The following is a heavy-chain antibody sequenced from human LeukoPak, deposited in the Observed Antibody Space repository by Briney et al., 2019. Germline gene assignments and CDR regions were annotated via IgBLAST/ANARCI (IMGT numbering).Heavy chain of an antibody. Sequence: ASVKVSCKASGYTFTSYYMHWVRQAPGQGLEWMGIINPSGGSTSYAQKFQGRDTMTRDTSTSTVYMELSSLRSEDTAVYYCAREESTAMVQLQHWGQGTLVTVSS. CDR3: AREESTAMVQLQH. CDR1: GYTFTSYY. V-gene: IGHV1-46*01. D-gene: IGHD5-18*01. CDR2: INPSGGST. J-gene: IGHJ1*01.